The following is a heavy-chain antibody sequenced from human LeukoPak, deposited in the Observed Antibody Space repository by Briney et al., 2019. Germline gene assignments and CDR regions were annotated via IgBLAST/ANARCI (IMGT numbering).Heavy chain of an antibody. J-gene: IGHJ5*02. CDR2: ISSSSSYI. Sequence: GGTLRLSCAASGFTFSSYGMSWVRQAPGKGLEWVSSISSSSSYIYYADSVKGRFTISRDNAKNSLYLQMNSLRAEDTAVYYCARDNSSSWYGWFDPWGQGTLVTVSS. V-gene: IGHV3-21*01. CDR1: GFTFSSYG. D-gene: IGHD6-13*01. CDR3: ARDNSSSWYGWFDP.